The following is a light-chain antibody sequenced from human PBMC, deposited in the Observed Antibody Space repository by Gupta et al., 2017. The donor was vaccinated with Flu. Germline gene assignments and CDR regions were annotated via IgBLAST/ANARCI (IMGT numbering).Light chain of an antibody. Sequence: DIQMTQFPSSLSASVGDRVTITCRASHNTLGYINWFQQKPGTAPKLLIYAASSLQSGVPSRFSGSGSETEFTLTISRLQPEDFAVYYCLQGDSTPYTFDQGTXLEV. CDR1: HNTLGY. CDR2: AAS. CDR3: LQGDSTPYT. J-gene: IGKJ2*01. V-gene: IGKV1-39*01.